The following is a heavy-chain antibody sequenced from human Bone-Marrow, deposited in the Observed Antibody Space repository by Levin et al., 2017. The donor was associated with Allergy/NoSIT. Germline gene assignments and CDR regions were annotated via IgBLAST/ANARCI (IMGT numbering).Heavy chain of an antibody. J-gene: IGHJ4*02. Sequence: TGGSLRLSCAASGFSFNSYAMSWVRQAPGKGLEWVSDISGTGGSTFYAESVKGRFTISRDNSKNTVYLQMISLRAEDAAIYYCAKPVMEWEVLNFFDDWGQGTLVTVSS. CDR2: ISGTGGST. V-gene: IGHV3-23*01. D-gene: IGHD1-26*01. CDR1: GFSFNSYA. CDR3: AKPVMEWEVLNFFDD.